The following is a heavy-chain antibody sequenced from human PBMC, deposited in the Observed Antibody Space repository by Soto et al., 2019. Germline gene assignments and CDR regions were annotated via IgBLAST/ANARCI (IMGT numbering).Heavy chain of an antibody. J-gene: IGHJ4*02. V-gene: IGHV1-18*01. CDR2: INTYKGNT. CDR1: GYTFTSYG. CDR3: AARSGRDPYYFDY. Sequence: QVQLVQSGVEVKKPGASVKVSCKASGYTFTSYGMSWVRQAPGQGLEWMGWINTYKGNTNYAQKLQGRATMTTDTSTSTAYMELRSPRSDDTAVYYCAARSGRDPYYFDYWGQGTLVTVSS. D-gene: IGHD1-26*01.